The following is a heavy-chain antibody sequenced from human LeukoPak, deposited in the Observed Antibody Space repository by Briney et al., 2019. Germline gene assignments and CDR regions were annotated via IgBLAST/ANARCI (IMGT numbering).Heavy chain of an antibody. CDR2: IYISGRI. Sequence: PPETPSLSCTVSGGSISSYYWSWIRQPAGKGLEWIGRIYISGRINYNPSLKSRVTISVDKSKNQFSLKLSSVTAADTAVYYCAIEGITGTEFDPWGQGTLVTVSS. CDR1: GGSISSYY. J-gene: IGHJ5*02. D-gene: IGHD1/OR15-1a*01. CDR3: AIEGITGTEFDP. V-gene: IGHV4-4*07.